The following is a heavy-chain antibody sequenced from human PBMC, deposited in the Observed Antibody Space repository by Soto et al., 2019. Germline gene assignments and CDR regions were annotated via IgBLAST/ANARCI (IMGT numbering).Heavy chain of an antibody. CDR2: INHSGST. CDR1: GGSFSGYY. Sequence: PSETLSLTCAVYGGSFSGYYWSWIRQPPGKGLEWIGEINHSGSTNYNPSLKSRVTISVDTSKNQFSLKLSSVTAADTAVYYCARLAMDVWGKGTXVTVSS. J-gene: IGHJ6*03. CDR3: ARLAMDV. V-gene: IGHV4-34*01. D-gene: IGHD6-13*01.